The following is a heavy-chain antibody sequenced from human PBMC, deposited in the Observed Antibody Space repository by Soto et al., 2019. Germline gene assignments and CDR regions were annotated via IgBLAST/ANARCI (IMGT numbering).Heavy chain of an antibody. V-gene: IGHV3-48*01. CDR1: GFTFSSYS. J-gene: IGHJ6*03. D-gene: IGHD3-10*01. Sequence: GGSLRLSCAASGFTFSSYSMNWVRQAPGKGLEWVSYISSSSSTIYYADSVKGRFTISRDNAKNSLYLQMNSLRAEDTAVYYCARDRPYYGSGSYYPYYYMDVWGKGTTVTVSS. CDR3: ARDRPYYGSGSYYPYYYMDV. CDR2: ISSSSSTI.